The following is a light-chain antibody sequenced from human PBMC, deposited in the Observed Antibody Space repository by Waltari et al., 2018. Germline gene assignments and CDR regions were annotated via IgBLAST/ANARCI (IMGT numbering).Light chain of an antibody. J-gene: IGLJ2*01. CDR2: GNR. Sequence: QSVLTQPPSVSGAPGQRVIISCTGSSPNIGAGYDVHWYQQFPGIAPKLLIYGNRNRPSGVPDRFSCSNSGTSASLVISGLQAEDEADYYCQSYDNTLSGSHVVFGGGTKLTVL. V-gene: IGLV1-40*01. CDR1: SPNIGAGYD. CDR3: QSYDNTLSGSHVV.